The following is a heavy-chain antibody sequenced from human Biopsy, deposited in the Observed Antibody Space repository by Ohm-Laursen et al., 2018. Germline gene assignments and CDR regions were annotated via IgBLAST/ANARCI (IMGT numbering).Heavy chain of an antibody. CDR3: ARGEVTFGELIVSLDS. V-gene: IGHV1-18*01. J-gene: IGHJ4*02. CDR1: GYNLISYS. Sequence: GSSVKVSCKTSGYNLISYSINWVRQAPGQGLEWMGWIRPLNGDTKYGQKFQDRVTMTTDTSTSTVYMELTSLRSDDTAVYYCARGEVTFGELIVSLDSWGQGTLVTVSS. D-gene: IGHD3-16*02. CDR2: IRPLNGDT.